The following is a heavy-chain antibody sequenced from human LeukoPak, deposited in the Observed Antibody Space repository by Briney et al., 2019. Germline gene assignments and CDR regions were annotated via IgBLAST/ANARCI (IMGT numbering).Heavy chain of an antibody. CDR1: GFTFSSYS. CDR2: ISISSSYI. D-gene: IGHD2-2*01. V-gene: IGHV3-21*01. Sequence: GGSLRLSCAASGFTFSSYSMNWVRQAPGKGLEWVSSISISSSYIYYADSVKGRFTISRDNAKNSMCLQMNSMRAEDTAVYYCASVGYCSSTSCSNYYMDVWGKGTTVTVSS. CDR3: ASVGYCSSTSCSNYYMDV. J-gene: IGHJ6*03.